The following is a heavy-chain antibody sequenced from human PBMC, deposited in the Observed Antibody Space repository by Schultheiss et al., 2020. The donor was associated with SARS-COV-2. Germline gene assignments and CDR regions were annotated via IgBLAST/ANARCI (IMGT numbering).Heavy chain of an antibody. CDR3: ARAGGGGSLGEYSQH. CDR2: ISYDGSNK. V-gene: IGHV3-30*14. D-gene: IGHD2-15*01. CDR1: GFTFSSYA. J-gene: IGHJ1*01. Sequence: GESLKISCAASGFTFSSYAMHWVRQAPGKGLEWVAVISYDGSNKYYADSVKGRFTISRDNSKNTLYLQMGSLRAEDMAVYYCARAGGGGSLGEYSQHWGQGTLVTVSS.